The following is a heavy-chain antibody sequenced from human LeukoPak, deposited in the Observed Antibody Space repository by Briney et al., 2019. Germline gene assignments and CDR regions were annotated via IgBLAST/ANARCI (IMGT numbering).Heavy chain of an antibody. D-gene: IGHD1-26*01. J-gene: IGHJ4*02. V-gene: IGHV4-59*12. CDR3: ARESGSFSI. CDR2: IYYSVNT. Sequence: PSETLSLTCTVSDDSINTYYWNWIRQPAGKGLEWIGYIYYSVNTNYNPSLKSRVTISVDKSKNQFSLKLSSVAAADTAVYYCARESGSFSIWGQGTLVTVSS. CDR1: DDSINTYY.